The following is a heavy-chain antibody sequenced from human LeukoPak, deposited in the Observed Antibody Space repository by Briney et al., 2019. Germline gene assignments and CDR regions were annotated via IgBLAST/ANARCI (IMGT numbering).Heavy chain of an antibody. V-gene: IGHV3-9*01. CDR2: ISWNSGSI. D-gene: IGHD1-14*01. J-gene: IGHJ4*02. CDR1: GYTFEDYA. CDR3: AKGEANRNFDY. Sequence: GGSLRLSCVASGYTFEDYAMHWVRQAPGKGLEWVSGISWNSGSIAYADSVKGRFTISRDNAKNSLYLQMNSLRVEDTAVYYCAKGEANRNFDYWGQGTLVTVSS.